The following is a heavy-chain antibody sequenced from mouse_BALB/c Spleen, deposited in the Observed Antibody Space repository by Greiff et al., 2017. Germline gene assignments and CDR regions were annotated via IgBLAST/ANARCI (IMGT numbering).Heavy chain of an antibody. D-gene: IGHD1-1*01. J-gene: IGHJ1*01. CDR1: GFTFSSFG. Sequence: EVMLVESGGGLVQPGGSRKLSCAASGFTFSSFGMHWVRQAPEKGLEWVAYISSGSSTIYYADTVKGRFTISRDNPKNTLFLQMTSLRSEDTAMYYCARHGYYGSSRYWYCDVWGAGTTVTVSS. CDR3: ARHGYYGSSRYWYCDV. CDR2: ISSGSSTI. V-gene: IGHV5-17*02.